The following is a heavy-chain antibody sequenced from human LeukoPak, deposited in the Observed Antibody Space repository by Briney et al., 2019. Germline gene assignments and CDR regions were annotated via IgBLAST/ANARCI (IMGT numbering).Heavy chain of an antibody. CDR3: ARDPVRDGYAYSFDY. V-gene: IGHV3-33*01. J-gene: IGHJ4*02. Sequence: GGSLRLSCAASGFIFSSHGMHWVRQAPGKGLEWVAVIWYDGSNKYYADSVKGRFTISRDNSKNTLYLQMDSLRGEDTAVYYCARDPVRDGYAYSFDYWGQGTLVTVSS. CDR2: IWYDGSNK. CDR1: GFIFSSHG. D-gene: IGHD5-24*01.